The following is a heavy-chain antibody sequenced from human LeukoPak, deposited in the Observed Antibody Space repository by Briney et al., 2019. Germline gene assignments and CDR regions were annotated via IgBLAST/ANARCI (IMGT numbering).Heavy chain of an antibody. V-gene: IGHV3-23*01. D-gene: IGHD6-6*01. J-gene: IGHJ4*02. CDR1: GFTFSGYG. CDR2: ISSIDST. CDR3: AKGRSASSSGGFFDY. Sequence: GGSLRLSCAASGFTFSGYGMSWVRQAPGKGLKWVADISSIDSTYYADSVKGRFIIPRDTSKNTLYLQVNSLRAEDTAVYYCAKGRSASSSGGFFDYWGQGTLVTVAS.